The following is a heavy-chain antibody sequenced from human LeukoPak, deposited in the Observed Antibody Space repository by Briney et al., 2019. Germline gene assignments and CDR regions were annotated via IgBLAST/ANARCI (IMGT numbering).Heavy chain of an antibody. CDR3: ARALFISRYFDSPWFDP. V-gene: IGHV4-59*01. CDR1: GGSISSYYY. J-gene: IGHJ5*02. CDR2: ISYSGSA. Sequence: SETLSLTXTVSGGSISSYYYWSWIRQPPEKGLEWIGFISYSGSASYNPSLESRVIISVDTSKSQFSLNLGSVSAADTAVYYCARALFISRYFDSPWFDPWGQGTLVTVSS. D-gene: IGHD3-9*01.